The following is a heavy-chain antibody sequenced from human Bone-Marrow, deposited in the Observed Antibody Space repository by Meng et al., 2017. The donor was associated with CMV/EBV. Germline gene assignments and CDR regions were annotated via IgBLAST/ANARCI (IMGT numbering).Heavy chain of an antibody. CDR2: IYYSGST. V-gene: IGHV4-59*01. D-gene: IGHD4-11*01. CDR1: GGSISSYY. CDR3: ARYTVTTVFDY. J-gene: IGHJ4*02. Sequence: GSLRLSCTVSGGSISSYYWSWIRQPPGKGLEWIGYIYYSGSTNYNPSLKSRVTISVDTSKNQFSLKLSSVTAADTAVYYCARYTVTTVFDYWGQGTLVTVPQ.